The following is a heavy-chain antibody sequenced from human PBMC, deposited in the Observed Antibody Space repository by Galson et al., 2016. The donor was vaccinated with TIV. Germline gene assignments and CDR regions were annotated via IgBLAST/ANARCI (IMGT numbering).Heavy chain of an antibody. CDR3: ARAWAGSESY. CDR2: VNQDGSVK. D-gene: IGHD1-26*01. Sequence: SCAGSGFTFSNYWMAWVRQAPGKGLEWVANVNQDGSVKYYVDSVKGRFIISRDNAKNSVNLQMNSLRAEDTAVYYCARAWAGSESYWGQGILVTVSS. CDR1: GFTFSNYW. V-gene: IGHV3-7*03. J-gene: IGHJ4*02.